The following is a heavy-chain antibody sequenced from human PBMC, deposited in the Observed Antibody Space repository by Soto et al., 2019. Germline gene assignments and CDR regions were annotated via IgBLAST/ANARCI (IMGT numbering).Heavy chain of an antibody. CDR3: ARGGSSDWQVALDI. D-gene: IGHD6-19*01. V-gene: IGHV4-34*01. CDR1: SEYLGSYY. CDR2: INHAGKN. Sequence: QVQQHQWGAGLLKPSETLSLTCAVSSEYLGSYYWNWIRQSPGKGLEWIGEINHAGKNNYSPSLKSRVTMSIDMSKNLVSLKLTSVTAADTAVYYCARGGSSDWQVALDIWGQGTMLTVSS. J-gene: IGHJ3*02.